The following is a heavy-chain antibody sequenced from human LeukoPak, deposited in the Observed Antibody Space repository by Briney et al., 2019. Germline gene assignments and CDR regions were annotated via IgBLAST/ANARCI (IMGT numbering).Heavy chain of an antibody. Sequence: GGSLRLSCAASGFTFSSYAMSWVRQAPGKGLEWVSAISGSGGSTYYADSVKGRFTISRDNSKNTLYLQMNSLRAEDTAVYYCAKGGVLLWFGDSPDDYYYMDVWGKGTTVTVSS. CDR3: AKGGVLLWFGDSPDDYYYMDV. CDR1: GFTFSSYA. V-gene: IGHV3-23*01. CDR2: ISGSGGST. D-gene: IGHD3-10*01. J-gene: IGHJ6*03.